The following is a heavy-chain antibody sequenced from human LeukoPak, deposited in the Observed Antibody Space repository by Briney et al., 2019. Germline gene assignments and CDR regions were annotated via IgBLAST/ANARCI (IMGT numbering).Heavy chain of an antibody. CDR1: GGSISSGSYY. V-gene: IGHV4-61*02. CDR3: ARGHIMDWFDP. Sequence: SQTLSLTCTVTGGSISSGSYYWSWVRQPAGKGLEWIGRIYTSGSTNYNPSLKSRVTISIDTSKNQFSLKLSSVPAADTAVYYCARGHIMDWFDPWGQGTLVTVSS. J-gene: IGHJ5*02. CDR2: IYTSGST.